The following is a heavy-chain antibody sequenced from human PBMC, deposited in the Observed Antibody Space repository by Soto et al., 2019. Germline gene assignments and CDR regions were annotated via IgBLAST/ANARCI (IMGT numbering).Heavy chain of an antibody. D-gene: IGHD3-10*01. V-gene: IGHV4-31*03. CDR2: IYYSGST. Sequence: SETLSLTCTVSGGSIGSGGYYWSWIRQHPGKGLEWIGYIYYSGSTYYNPSLKSRVTISVDTSKNQFYLQLSSVTAADTAVYYCARDLYYYGSGRGHYYGMDVWGQGTKVTVSS. J-gene: IGHJ6*02. CDR3: ARDLYYYGSGRGHYYGMDV. CDR1: GGSIGSGGYY.